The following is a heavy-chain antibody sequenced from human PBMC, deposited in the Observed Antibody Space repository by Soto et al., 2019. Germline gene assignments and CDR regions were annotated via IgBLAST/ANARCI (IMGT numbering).Heavy chain of an antibody. J-gene: IGHJ5*02. CDR2: VSTYNGDT. Sequence: QVHLVQSGAEVKEPGASVKVSCKASGYTFSSYGINWVRQAPGQGLEWMGWVSTYNGDTKYAPRLQGRVTMTTDTSTSTANMELRSLISDDTAIYYCARGYCNSPSCSGRDWFDPWGQGTLLTVSP. CDR3: ARGYCNSPSCSGRDWFDP. D-gene: IGHD2-2*01. V-gene: IGHV1-18*01. CDR1: GYTFSSYG.